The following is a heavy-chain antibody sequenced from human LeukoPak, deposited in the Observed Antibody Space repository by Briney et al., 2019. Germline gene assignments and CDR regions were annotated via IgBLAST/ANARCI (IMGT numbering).Heavy chain of an antibody. CDR3: STSGSGTYGGLDI. J-gene: IGHJ3*02. Sequence: GGSLRLSCAASGFTFSNAWMSWVRQAPGKGLEWVGHIKSKTDGGTTDNAAPVKGRFTISRDDSKNTLYLQMNSLKTEDTAVYYCSTSGSGTYGGLDIWAQGTMVTISS. D-gene: IGHD3-10*01. CDR2: IKSKTDGGTT. CDR1: GFTFSNAW. V-gene: IGHV3-15*01.